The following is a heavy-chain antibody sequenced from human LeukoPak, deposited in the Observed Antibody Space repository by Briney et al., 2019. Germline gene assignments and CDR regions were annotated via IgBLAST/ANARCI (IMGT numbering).Heavy chain of an antibody. Sequence: ASVKVSCKVSGYTFTDYYMHWVQQAPGKGLEWMGLVDPEDGETIYAEKFQGRVTITADTSTDTAYMELSSLRSEDTAVYYCATARIMITFGGAAPRQDNDYCGQGTLVTVSS. CDR1: GYTFTDYY. CDR3: ATARIMITFGGAAPRQDNDY. V-gene: IGHV1-69-2*01. J-gene: IGHJ4*02. CDR2: VDPEDGET. D-gene: IGHD3-16*01.